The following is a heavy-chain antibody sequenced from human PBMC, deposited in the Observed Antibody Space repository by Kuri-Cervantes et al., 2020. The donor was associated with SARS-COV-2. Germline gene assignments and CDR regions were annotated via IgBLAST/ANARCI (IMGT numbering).Heavy chain of an antibody. CDR1: GFTFSSYA. D-gene: IGHD3-16*01. CDR2: ISSNGGST. V-gene: IGHV3-64D*08. J-gene: IGHJ4*02. CDR3: VKGGVLGQTLHF. Sequence: GESLKISCSASGFTFSSYAMHWVRQAPGKGLEYVSAISSNGGSTYYADSVKGRFTISRDNSKNTLYLQMSSLRAEDTAVYYCVKGGVLGQTLHFWGQGTLVTVSS.